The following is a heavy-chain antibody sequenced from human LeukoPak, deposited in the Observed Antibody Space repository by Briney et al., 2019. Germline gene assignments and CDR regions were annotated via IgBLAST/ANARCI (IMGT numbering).Heavy chain of an antibody. V-gene: IGHV1-2*02. CDR2: INANGSTT. CDR3: ARSTVTTFMNY. CDR1: VYTFTGCY. Sequence: ASVTVSRKCSVYTFTGCYMHWLRQPPRQGLGRVGWINANGSTTNYAQKFQGRVTMTRDTSISTAYMELSRLRSEDTAVYYCARSTVTTFMNYWGQGTLVTVSS. J-gene: IGHJ4*02. D-gene: IGHD4-17*01.